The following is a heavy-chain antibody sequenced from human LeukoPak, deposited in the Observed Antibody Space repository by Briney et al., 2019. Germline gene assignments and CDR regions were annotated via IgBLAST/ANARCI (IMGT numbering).Heavy chain of an antibody. Sequence: SETLSLTCAVYGGSFSGYYWSWIRQPPGKGLEWIGEINHSGSTNYSPSLKSRVTISVDTSKNQFSLKLSSVTAADTAVYYCARGKYYDYVWGSYRPSPDAFDIWGQGTMVTVSS. CDR1: GGSFSGYY. CDR3: ARGKYYDYVWGSYRPSPDAFDI. CDR2: INHSGST. J-gene: IGHJ3*02. D-gene: IGHD3-16*02. V-gene: IGHV4-34*01.